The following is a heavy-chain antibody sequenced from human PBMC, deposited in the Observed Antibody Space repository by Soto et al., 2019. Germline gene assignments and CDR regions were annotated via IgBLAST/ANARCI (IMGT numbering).Heavy chain of an antibody. Sequence: WTWIRQHPGKVLEWIGHISYRGTTYYNPSLRSRVRISVDTSKNQFSLNLRSVTAADSAVYYCERVSTTIVVVTASPRWIKQWGPGSVCTVAS. CDR3: ERVSTTIVVVTASPRWIKQ. V-gene: IGHV4-31*02. CDR2: ISYRGTT. D-gene: IGHD2-21*02. J-gene: IGHJ4*02.